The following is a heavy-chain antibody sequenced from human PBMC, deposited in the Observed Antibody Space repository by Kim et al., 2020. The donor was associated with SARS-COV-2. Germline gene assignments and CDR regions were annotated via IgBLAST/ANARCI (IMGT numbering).Heavy chain of an antibody. J-gene: IGHJ4*02. D-gene: IGHD3-10*01. V-gene: IGHV1-69*01. CDR3: ARGGYGSGSYYKYYFDY. Sequence: FQGRVTITADESTSTAYMELSSLRSEDTAVYYCARGGYGSGSYYKYYFDYWGQGTLVTVSS.